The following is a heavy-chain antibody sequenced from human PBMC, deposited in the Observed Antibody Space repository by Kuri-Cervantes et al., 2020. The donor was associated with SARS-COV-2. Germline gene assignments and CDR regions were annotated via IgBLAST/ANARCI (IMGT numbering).Heavy chain of an antibody. Sequence: GGSLRLSCAASGFTFSFHSMNWVRQAPGKGLEWVSSISSSSTYIYYPDSVKGRFTISRDNAKNSLYLQMNSLRAEDTAVYYCASLGGTSWHDYWGQGTLVTVSS. CDR3: ASLGGTSWHDY. D-gene: IGHD2-2*01. J-gene: IGHJ4*02. V-gene: IGHV3-21*01. CDR2: ISSSSTYI. CDR1: GFTFSFHS.